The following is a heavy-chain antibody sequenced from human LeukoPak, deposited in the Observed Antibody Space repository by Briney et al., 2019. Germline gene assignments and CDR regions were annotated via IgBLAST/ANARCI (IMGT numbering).Heavy chain of an antibody. CDR2: IYYRGST. J-gene: IGHJ4*02. D-gene: IGHD3/OR15-3a*01. V-gene: IGHV4-38-2*02. CDR3: ARQTGSGLFILP. CDR1: GYSISSGYY. Sequence: SETLSLTCTVSGYSISSGYYWGWIRQPPGRGLEWIASIYYRGSTHYNPSLASLKSRVTISGDTSKNQFSLRLTSVTAADTAVYYCARQTGSGLFILPGGQGTLVTVSS.